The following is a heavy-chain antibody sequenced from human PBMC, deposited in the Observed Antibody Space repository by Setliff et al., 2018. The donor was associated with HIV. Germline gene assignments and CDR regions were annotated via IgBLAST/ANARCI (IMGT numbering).Heavy chain of an antibody. CDR1: GFRFNTYA. D-gene: IGHD2-2*01. V-gene: IGHV3-30-3*02. Sequence: HPGGSLRLSCAASGFRFNTYAMHWVRQAPGKGLEWVAVVSFDGSDKYYGDSVKGRFTISRDNARNTLYLQMNSLKGDDTAVYHCAKQVGYCSSTSCPSGRYMDVWGKGTTVTV. CDR3: AKQVGYCSSTSCPSGRYMDV. J-gene: IGHJ6*03. CDR2: VSFDGSDK.